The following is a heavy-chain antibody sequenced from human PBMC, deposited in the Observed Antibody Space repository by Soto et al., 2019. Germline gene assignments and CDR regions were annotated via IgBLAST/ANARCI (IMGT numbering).Heavy chain of an antibody. Sequence: ASVKVSCKASGYTFTNYYMHWVRQTPGQGLEWMGIIHPSGGSTTYAQKFQGRVTMTTDTSTSTVYMELSSLRSEDMAVYYCARGGLIRYDLGHVKSDYWGQGTLVTVSS. D-gene: IGHD3-3*01. CDR2: IHPSGGST. CDR3: ARGGLIRYDLGHVKSDY. CDR1: GYTFTNYY. J-gene: IGHJ4*02. V-gene: IGHV1-46*01.